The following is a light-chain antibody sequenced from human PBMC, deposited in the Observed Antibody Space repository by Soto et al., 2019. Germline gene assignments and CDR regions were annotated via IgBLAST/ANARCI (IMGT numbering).Light chain of an antibody. CDR3: QQYNGYWT. CDR1: QSISGS. V-gene: IGKV1-5*03. CDR2: EAS. Sequence: DIQMTQSPSTLSASVGDRVTITCRASQSISGSLAWYQQKPGKAPKLLIYEASNLKSGVPSRFSSSRSRTEYTLTISSLQPDDSASYYCQQYNGYWTFGQGTRVEIK. J-gene: IGKJ1*01.